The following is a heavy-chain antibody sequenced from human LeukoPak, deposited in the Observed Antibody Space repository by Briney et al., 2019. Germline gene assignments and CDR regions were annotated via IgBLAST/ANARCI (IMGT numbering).Heavy chain of an antibody. D-gene: IGHD3-22*01. J-gene: IGHJ3*02. CDR3: ARERGGYYFDAFDI. V-gene: IGHV1-18*01. CDR1: GYTFTSYG. CDR2: ISAYNGNT. Sequence: GASVKVSCKASGYTFTSYGISWVRQAPGQGLEWMGWISAYNGNTNYAQKLQGRVTMTTDTSTSTAYMELRSLRSDDTAVYYCARERGGYYFDAFDIWGQGTMVTVSS.